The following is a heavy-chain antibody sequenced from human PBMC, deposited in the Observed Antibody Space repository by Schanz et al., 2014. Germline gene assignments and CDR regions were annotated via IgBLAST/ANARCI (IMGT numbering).Heavy chain of an antibody. CDR3: SRGRTFDY. J-gene: IGHJ4*02. CDR1: GYNFSSYG. Sequence: QVQLVQSGAEAKKPGASVKVSCKASGYNFSSYGITWVRQAPGQGLEWMGRIIPYNGNTNYAQKLQGRVTMTRNTSMSTAYIELHILTSEDTAIYYCSRGRTFDYWGQGTLVTVSS. CDR2: IIPYNGNT. V-gene: IGHV1-18*01.